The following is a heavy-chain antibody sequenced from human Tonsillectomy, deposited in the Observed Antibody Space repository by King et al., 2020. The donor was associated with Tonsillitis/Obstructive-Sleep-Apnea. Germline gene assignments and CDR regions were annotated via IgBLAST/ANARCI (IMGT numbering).Heavy chain of an antibody. Sequence: QLQESGPGLVKPSETLSLTCTVSGGSISSYYWTWIRQNPGKRLDWIGYIYYSGSTNYNPSLKSRVTISVDTSKNQFSLKLSSVTAADTAVYYCAGGGKIDYWGQGTLVTVSS. J-gene: IGHJ4*02. D-gene: IGHD4-23*01. V-gene: IGHV4-59*01. CDR2: IYYSGST. CDR1: GGSISSYY. CDR3: AGGGKIDY.